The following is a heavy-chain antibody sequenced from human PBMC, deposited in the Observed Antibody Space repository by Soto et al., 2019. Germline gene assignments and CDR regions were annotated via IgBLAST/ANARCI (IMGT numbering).Heavy chain of an antibody. D-gene: IGHD6-6*01. V-gene: IGHV3-30-3*01. CDR1: GFTFSTYA. Sequence: QVQLVESGGGVVQPGGSLRLSCAASGFTFSTYAMHWVRQAPGKGLEWVALISSDESNKYYADSVKGRFTISRDNSKNTLYLQMNSLRAEDTAVYYCARDRLEYMVPGGDYWGQGTLVTVSS. J-gene: IGHJ4*02. CDR3: ARDRLEYMVPGGDY. CDR2: ISSDESNK.